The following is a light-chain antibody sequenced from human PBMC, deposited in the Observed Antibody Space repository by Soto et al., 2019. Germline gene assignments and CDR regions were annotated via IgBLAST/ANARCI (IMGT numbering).Light chain of an antibody. Sequence: EIVLTQSPATLSLSPGERATLSCRASQSVSSYLAWYQQKPGQAPRLLIYDASNRATGIPARFSGSGSGTVFTLTISSLEPEDVAFYYCQQRSNWRVTFGQGTKLEIK. J-gene: IGKJ2*01. CDR1: QSVSSY. CDR2: DAS. V-gene: IGKV3-11*01. CDR3: QQRSNWRVT.